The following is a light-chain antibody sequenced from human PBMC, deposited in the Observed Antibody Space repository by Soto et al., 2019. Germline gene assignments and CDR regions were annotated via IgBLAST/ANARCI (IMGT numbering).Light chain of an antibody. J-gene: IGKJ1*01. CDR1: QSVTSTY. Sequence: DTVLTQSPGTLSLSPGERATLSCRASQSVTSTYLAWYQQKPGQAPRLLIYGASTRATGIPDRFSGGGSGTDFTLTISRLEPEGFAVYYCQQYAYPPWTFGHGTKVEV. CDR3: QQYAYPPWT. CDR2: GAS. V-gene: IGKV3-20*01.